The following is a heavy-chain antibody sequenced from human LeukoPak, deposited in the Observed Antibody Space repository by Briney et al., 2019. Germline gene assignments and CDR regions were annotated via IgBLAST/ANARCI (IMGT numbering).Heavy chain of an antibody. D-gene: IGHD5-12*01. CDR1: GFTFSSYS. J-gene: IGHJ5*02. CDR2: ISDSSHAI. Sequence: GGSLRLSCAASGFTFSSYSMIWVRQAPGKGLEWVSYISDSSHAIYHADSVKGRFTISRDNARNSLYLQMNSLRAEDTAMYYCARDAGNSGYGCDLWGQGTLVTVSS. CDR3: ARDAGNSGYGCDL. V-gene: IGHV3-48*01.